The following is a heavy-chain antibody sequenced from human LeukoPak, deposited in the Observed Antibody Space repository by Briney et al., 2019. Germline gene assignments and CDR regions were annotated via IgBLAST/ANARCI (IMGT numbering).Heavy chain of an antibody. Sequence: PGGSLRLSCAASGFTFSGHWMSWVRQAPGKGLEWVANINQGGSDKYYVDSVKGRFTISRDNANNLLYLQMNSLRGEDTAVYYCTRDRSRAEADWGQGTLVTVSS. CDR2: INQGGSDK. CDR3: TRDRSRAEAD. CDR1: GFTFSGHW. J-gene: IGHJ4*02. D-gene: IGHD1-14*01. V-gene: IGHV3-7*01.